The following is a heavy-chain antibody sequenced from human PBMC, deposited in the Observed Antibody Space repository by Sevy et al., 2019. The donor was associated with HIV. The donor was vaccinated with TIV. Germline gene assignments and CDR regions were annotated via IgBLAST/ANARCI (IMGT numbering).Heavy chain of an antibody. Sequence: ASVKVSCKASGYTFTSYDINWVRQATGQGLEWMGWMNPNSGNTGYAQKFQGRVTMTMNTSISTAYMELRSLRSADTAMYYCARAGSGWYDHYFDPWGKVTRVIVSS. D-gene: IGHD6-19*01. J-gene: IGHJ4*02. CDR3: ARAGSGWYDHYFDP. CDR1: GYTFTSYD. V-gene: IGHV1-8*01. CDR2: MNPNSGNT.